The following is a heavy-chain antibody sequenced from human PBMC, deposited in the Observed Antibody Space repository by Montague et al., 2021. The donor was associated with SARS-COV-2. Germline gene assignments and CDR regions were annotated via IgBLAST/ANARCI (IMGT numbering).Heavy chain of an antibody. D-gene: IGHD3-3*01. CDR1: GDSTSCPNCY. Sequence: SETLSLTCTVSGDSTSCPNCYWGWIRQPPGKGLDWIGTIYNSGTTYYSPSLKRPVTILLDTFKNQFSLSLTSVTAADTAVYYCARSGVGIFDFSYFDSWGQGSLVIVSS. CDR2: IYNSGTT. V-gene: IGHV4-39*07. CDR3: ARSGVGIFDFSYFDS. J-gene: IGHJ4*02.